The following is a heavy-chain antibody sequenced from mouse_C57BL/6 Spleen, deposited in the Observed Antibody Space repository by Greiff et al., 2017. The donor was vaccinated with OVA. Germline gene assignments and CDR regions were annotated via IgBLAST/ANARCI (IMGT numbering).Heavy chain of an antibody. D-gene: IGHD3-2*02. V-gene: IGHV1-64*01. CDR1: GYTFTSYW. CDR3: AREGSSGHY. J-gene: IGHJ2*01. Sequence: VKLQESGAELVKPGASVTLSCKASGYTFTSYWMHWVKQRPGQGLEWIGMIHPNSGSTNYNEKFKSKATLTVDKSSSTAYMQLSSLTSEDSAVYYCAREGSSGHYWGQGTTLTVSS. CDR2: IHPNSGST.